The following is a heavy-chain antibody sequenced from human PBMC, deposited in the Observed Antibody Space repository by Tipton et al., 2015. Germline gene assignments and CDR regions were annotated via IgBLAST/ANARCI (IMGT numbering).Heavy chain of an antibody. D-gene: IGHD3-16*01. Sequence: SLRLSCAASGFTFSSYAMSWVRQAPGKGLEWVSYISSSSSTIYYADSVKGRFTISRDNAKNSLYLQMNSLRDEDTAVYYCARSPRMVIVGECDYWGQGTLVTVSS. CDR3: ARSPRMVIVGECDY. CDR1: GFTFSSYA. J-gene: IGHJ4*02. V-gene: IGHV3-48*02. CDR2: ISSSSSTI.